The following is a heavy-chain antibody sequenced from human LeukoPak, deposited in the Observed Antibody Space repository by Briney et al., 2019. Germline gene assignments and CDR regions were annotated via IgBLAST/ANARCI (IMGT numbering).Heavy chain of an antibody. Sequence: PGGSLRLSCAASGFTFSSYWMSWVRQAPGKGLEWVANIKQDGSEKYYVDSVKGRFTISRDNAKNSLYLQMNGLRAEDTAVYYCARDRDNIVAYGGLDYWGQGTLVTVSS. D-gene: IGHD5-12*01. CDR2: IKQDGSEK. CDR1: GFTFSSYW. CDR3: ARDRDNIVAYGGLDY. V-gene: IGHV3-7*01. J-gene: IGHJ4*02.